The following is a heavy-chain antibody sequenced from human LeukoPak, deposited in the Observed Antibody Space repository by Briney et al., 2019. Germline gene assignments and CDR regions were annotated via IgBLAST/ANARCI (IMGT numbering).Heavy chain of an antibody. Sequence: ASVKVSCKASGYTFTGYYMHWVRQAPGQGLEWMGWINPNSGGTNYAQKFQGRVTMTRDTSISTAYMELSRLRSDDTAVYYCARDTRNYYGGFDYWGQGTLVTVSS. V-gene: IGHV1-2*02. J-gene: IGHJ4*02. CDR3: ARDTRNYYGGFDY. CDR2: INPNSGGT. CDR1: GYTFTGYY. D-gene: IGHD3-10*01.